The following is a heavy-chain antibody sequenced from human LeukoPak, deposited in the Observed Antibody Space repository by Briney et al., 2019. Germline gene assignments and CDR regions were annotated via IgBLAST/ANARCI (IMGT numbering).Heavy chain of an antibody. CDR3: ARDSGGGFGWWDSYGVFDY. CDR1: GGSISSYY. D-gene: IGHD5-18*01. V-gene: IGHV4-59*01. Sequence: SETLSLTCTVSGGSISSYYWSWIRQPPGKGLEWIGYIYYSGSTNYNPSLKSRVTTSVDTSKNQFSLKLSSVTAADTAVYYCARDSGGGFGWWDSYGVFDYWGQGTLVTVSS. J-gene: IGHJ4*02. CDR2: IYYSGST.